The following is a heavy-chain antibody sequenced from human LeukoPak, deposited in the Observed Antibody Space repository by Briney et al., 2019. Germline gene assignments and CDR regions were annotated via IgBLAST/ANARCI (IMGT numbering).Heavy chain of an antibody. CDR3: AKNPDIVVVPAAMNRLDY. CDR2: ISGSGGST. CDR1: GFTFSSYA. V-gene: IGHV3-23*01. D-gene: IGHD2-2*01. J-gene: IGHJ4*02. Sequence: PGGSLRLSCAASGFTFSSYAMSWVRQAPGKGLEWVSAISGSGGSTYYADSVKGRFTISRDNSKNTLYLQMNSLRAEDTAVYYCAKNPDIVVVPAAMNRLDYWGQGTLVTVSS.